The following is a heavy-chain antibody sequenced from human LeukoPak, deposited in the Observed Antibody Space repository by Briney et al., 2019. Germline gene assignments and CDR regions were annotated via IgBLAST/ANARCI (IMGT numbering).Heavy chain of an antibody. CDR2: LYYSGST. CDR1: GGSISSGDYC. V-gene: IGHV4-39*01. D-gene: IGHD5-18*01. Sequence: SETLSLTCTVSGGSISSGDYCWSWIRQPPGKGLEWIGSLYYSGSTYYNPSLKSRVTISVDTSKNQLSLKLSSVTAADTAVYYCARHGERGYSYGHDYWGQGTLVTVSS. CDR3: ARHGERGYSYGHDY. J-gene: IGHJ4*02.